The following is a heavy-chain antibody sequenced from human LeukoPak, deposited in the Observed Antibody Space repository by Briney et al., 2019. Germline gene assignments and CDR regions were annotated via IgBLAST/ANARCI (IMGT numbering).Heavy chain of an antibody. CDR3: ARRKVGAPAFDY. D-gene: IGHD1-26*01. Sequence: ASVKVSCKASGGTFSSYAISWVRQAPGQGLEWMGRIIPILGIANYAQKFQGRVTITADKSTSTAYMELSSLRSEDTAVYYCARRKVGAPAFDYWGQGTLVTVSS. CDR2: IIPILGIA. CDR1: GGTFSSYA. V-gene: IGHV1-69*04. J-gene: IGHJ4*02.